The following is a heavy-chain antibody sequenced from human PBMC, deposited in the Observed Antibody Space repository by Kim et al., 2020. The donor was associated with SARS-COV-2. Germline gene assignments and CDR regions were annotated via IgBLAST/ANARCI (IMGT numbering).Heavy chain of an antibody. D-gene: IGHD3-3*01. Sequence: GGSLRLSCAASGFTFSSYGMHWVRQAPGKGLEWVAVIWYDGSNKYYADSVKGRFTISRDNSKNTLYLQMNSLRAEDTAVYYCARDQATIFGVGPRGGLDYWGQGTLVTVSS. CDR1: GFTFSSYG. CDR3: ARDQATIFGVGPRGGLDY. J-gene: IGHJ4*02. CDR2: IWYDGSNK. V-gene: IGHV3-33*01.